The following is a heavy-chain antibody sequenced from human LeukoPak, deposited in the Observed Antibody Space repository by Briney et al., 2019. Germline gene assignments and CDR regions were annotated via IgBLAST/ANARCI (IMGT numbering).Heavy chain of an antibody. CDR2: IYSGGST. Sequence: PGGSLRLSCAASGFTVSSNYMSWVRQAPGKGLEWVSVIYSGGSTYYADSVKGRFTISRDNSKNTLYLQMSSLRAEDTAVYYCAREGRSAYDFWSGYSHYYYYYMDVWGKGTTVTVSS. D-gene: IGHD3-3*01. V-gene: IGHV3-53*01. CDR1: GFTVSSNY. J-gene: IGHJ6*03. CDR3: AREGRSAYDFWSGYSHYYYYYMDV.